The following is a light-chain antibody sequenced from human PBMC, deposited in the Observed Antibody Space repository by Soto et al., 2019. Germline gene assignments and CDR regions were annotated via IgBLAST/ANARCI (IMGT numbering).Light chain of an antibody. Sequence: EIVLTQSPGTLSLSPGEKATLSCRASQSVSSCCLAWYQQKPSQAPRLLINGASSRATGISDRFSASGSGTDFTLTISRLEPEDFAVYYCQRYGSSPPVTFGGGTKVDIK. V-gene: IGKV3-20*01. CDR2: GAS. J-gene: IGKJ4*01. CDR1: QSVSSCC. CDR3: QRYGSSPPVT.